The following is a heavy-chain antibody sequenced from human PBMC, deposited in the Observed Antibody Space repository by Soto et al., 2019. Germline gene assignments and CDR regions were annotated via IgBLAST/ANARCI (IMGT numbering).Heavy chain of an antibody. V-gene: IGHV3-30*18. D-gene: IGHD6-6*01. J-gene: IGHJ5*02. CDR3: AKDLMLSSSSSDPWFDP. CDR2: ISYDGSNK. Sequence: PGGSLRLSCAASGFTFSSYVMHWVRQAPVKGLEWVAVISYDGSNKYYADSVKGRFTISRDNSKNTLYLQMNSLRAEDTAVYYCAKDLMLSSSSSDPWFDPWGQGTLVTVSS. CDR1: GFTFSSYV.